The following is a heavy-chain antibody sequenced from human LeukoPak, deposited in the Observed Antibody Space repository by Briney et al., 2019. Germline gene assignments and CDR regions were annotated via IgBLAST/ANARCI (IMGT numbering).Heavy chain of an antibody. Sequence: GGSLRLSCAASGFTFSSYAMHWVRQAPGKGLEWVAIISYDGSKTYYADSVKGRFTISRDNAKNSLYLQMNSLRAEDTAVYYCARDLLHYDFWSGPGNNWFDPWGQGTLVTVSS. CDR2: ISYDGSKT. CDR1: GFTFSSYA. J-gene: IGHJ5*02. D-gene: IGHD3-3*01. CDR3: ARDLLHYDFWSGPGNNWFDP. V-gene: IGHV3-30*04.